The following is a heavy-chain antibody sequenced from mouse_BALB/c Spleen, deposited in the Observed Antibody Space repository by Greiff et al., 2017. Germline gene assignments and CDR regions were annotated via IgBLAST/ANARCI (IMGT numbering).Heavy chain of an antibody. D-gene: IGHD1-2*01. Sequence: VQLQQSGAELAKPGASVKMSCKASGYTFTSYWMHWVKQRPGQGLEWIGYINPSTGYTEYNQKFKDKATLTADKSSSTAYMQLSSLTSEDSAVYYCARLLRLRIDYWGQGTTRTVSS. V-gene: IGHV1-7*01. CDR1: GYTFTSYW. CDR2: INPSTGYT. J-gene: IGHJ2*01. CDR3: ARLLRLRIDY.